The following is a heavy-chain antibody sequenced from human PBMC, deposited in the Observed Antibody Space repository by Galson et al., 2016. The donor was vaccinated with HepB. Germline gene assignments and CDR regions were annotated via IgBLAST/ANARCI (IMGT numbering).Heavy chain of an antibody. V-gene: IGHV3-21*01. J-gene: IGHJ6*03. CDR2: ISSSSIYI. CDR1: GFTFSSYS. CDR3: AGDQRNIFRYNYYIDV. Sequence: SLRLSCAASGFTFSSYSMIWVRQAPGKGLEWVSSISSSSIYIYYADSVTGRFTISRDNAKNSLYLQMNSLRAEDTAVYYCAGDQRNIFRYNYYIDVWGKGTTVTVSS. D-gene: IGHD3-16*02.